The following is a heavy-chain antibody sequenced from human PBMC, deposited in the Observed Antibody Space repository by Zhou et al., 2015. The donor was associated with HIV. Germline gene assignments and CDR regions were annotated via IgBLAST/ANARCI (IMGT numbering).Heavy chain of an antibody. CDR1: GYTFINYY. J-gene: IGHJ3*02. V-gene: IGHV1-46*01. CDR3: ARAKGXTTVTSGGGFDI. Sequence: QVQLVQSGAEVKKPGASVKVSCKASGYTFINYYIHWVRQAPGQGLEWMGIINPSGGSTTYAQKFQGRVTMTRDTSTSTVYMELSSLRSEDTAVYYCARAKGXTTVTSGGGFDIWGQGTMVTLSS. D-gene: IGHD4-17*01. CDR2: INPSGGST.